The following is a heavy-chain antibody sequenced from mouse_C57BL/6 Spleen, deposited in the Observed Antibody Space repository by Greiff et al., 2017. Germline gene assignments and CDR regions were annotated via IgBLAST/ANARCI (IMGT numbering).Heavy chain of an antibody. CDR3: AREGKYYGSSYWFAY. J-gene: IGHJ3*01. V-gene: IGHV1-55*01. D-gene: IGHD1-1*01. CDR1: GYTFTSYW. Sequence: QVQLKQPGAELVKPGASVKMSCKASGYTFTSYWITWVKQRPGQGLEWIGDIYPGSGSTNYNEKFKSKATLTVDTSSSTAYMQLSSLTSEDSAVYYCAREGKYYGSSYWFAYWGQGTLVTVSA. CDR2: IYPGSGST.